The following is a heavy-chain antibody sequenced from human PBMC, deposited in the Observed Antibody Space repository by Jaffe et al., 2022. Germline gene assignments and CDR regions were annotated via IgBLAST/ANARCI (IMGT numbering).Heavy chain of an antibody. Sequence: QVQLQESGPGLVKPSQTLSLTCTVSGGSISSGSYYWSWIRQPAGKGLEWIGRIYTSGSTNYNPSLKSRVTISVDTSKNQFSLKLSSVTAADTAVYYCARVGGDGYNSGDDYWGQGTLVTVSS. D-gene: IGHD3-16*01. J-gene: IGHJ4*02. CDR2: IYTSGST. CDR3: ARVGGDGYNSGDDY. CDR1: GGSISSGSYY. V-gene: IGHV4-61*02.